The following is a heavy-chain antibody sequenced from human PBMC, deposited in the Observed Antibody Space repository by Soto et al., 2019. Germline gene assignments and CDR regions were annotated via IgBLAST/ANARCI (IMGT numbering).Heavy chain of an antibody. CDR1: GFTCSSYA. J-gene: IGHJ6*02. CDR2: ISYDGSNK. V-gene: IGHV3-30-3*01. D-gene: IGHD4-17*01. CDR3: ARDGGTVTTGDYYGMDV. Sequence: QVQLVESGGGVVQPGRSLRLSCAASGFTCSSYAMHRVLQAPGKGLEWVAVISYDGSNKYYADSVKGRFTISRDSSKNTLYLQMNSLRAEDTAVYYCARDGGTVTTGDYYGMDVWGQGTTVTVSS.